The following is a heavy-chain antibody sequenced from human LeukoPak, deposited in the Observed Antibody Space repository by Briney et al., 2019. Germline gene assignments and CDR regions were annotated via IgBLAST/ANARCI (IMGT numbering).Heavy chain of an antibody. CDR1: GFTFSRFW. V-gene: IGHV3-7*03. Sequence: GGPLRLSCAASGFTFSRFWMSWVRQAPGTGLQWVANIKQDGSEVHYVDSVKGRFTISKDFGKNSLYLEMINLSAEDTGVYYCARSPEGYTFGYNTGLFDFWGQGTLVTVSS. CDR3: ARSPEGYTFGYNTGLFDF. D-gene: IGHD5-18*01. CDR2: IKQDGSEV. J-gene: IGHJ4*02.